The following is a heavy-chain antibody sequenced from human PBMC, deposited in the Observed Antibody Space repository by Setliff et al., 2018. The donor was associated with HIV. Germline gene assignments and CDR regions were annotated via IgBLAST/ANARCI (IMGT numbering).Heavy chain of an antibody. CDR3: ARAPITIFGVIIIPVYFDY. D-gene: IGHD3-3*01. Sequence: PSETLSLTCAVSGYSISSGYYWGWVRQPPGKGLEWIGSFYHSGSTYYNPSLKSRVTISVDTSKNQFSLKLSSVTAADTAVYYCARAPITIFGVIIIPVYFDYWGQGTLVTVSS. CDR1: GYSISSGYY. CDR2: FYHSGST. J-gene: IGHJ4*02. V-gene: IGHV4-38-2*01.